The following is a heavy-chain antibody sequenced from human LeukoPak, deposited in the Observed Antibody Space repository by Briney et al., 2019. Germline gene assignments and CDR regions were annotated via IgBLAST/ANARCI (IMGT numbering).Heavy chain of an antibody. V-gene: IGHV3-23*01. J-gene: IGHJ4*02. Sequence: GGSLRLSCAASGFTFSSYAMSWVRQAPGKGLEWVSAISGSGGSTYYADSVKGRFTISRDNSKNTLYLQMNSLRAEDTAVYYCAKGFLSFGVVITDFDYWGQGTLVTVSS. CDR2: ISGSGGST. CDR3: AKGFLSFGVVITDFDY. D-gene: IGHD3-3*01. CDR1: GFTFSSYA.